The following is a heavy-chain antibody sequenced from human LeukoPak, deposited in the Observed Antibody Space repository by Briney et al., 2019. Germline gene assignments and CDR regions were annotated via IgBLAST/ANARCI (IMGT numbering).Heavy chain of an antibody. V-gene: IGHV1-69*05. CDR3: ARDLWASPDYGDYSDY. Sequence: SVKLSCKTSAGTFTSYAISWARQSPGQGLKWIGGIIPIFGTANYAQKFQGRVTITTDESASTAYMELSSLRSEDTAVYYCARDLWASPDYGDYSDYWGQGTLVTVSS. CDR2: IIPIFGTA. J-gene: IGHJ4*02. CDR1: AGTFTSYA. D-gene: IGHD4-17*01.